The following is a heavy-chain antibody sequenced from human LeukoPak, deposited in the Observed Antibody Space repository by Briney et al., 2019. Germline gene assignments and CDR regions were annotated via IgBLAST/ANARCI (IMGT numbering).Heavy chain of an antibody. J-gene: IGHJ4*02. V-gene: IGHV3-7*01. D-gene: IGHD6-19*01. CDR1: GFTFGTFW. CDR3: VRDSRPIGGSGLYHNFDY. CDR2: IKEDGSEK. Sequence: PGGSLRLSCAASGFTFGTFWITWVRQAPGMGLEWVANIKEDGSEKNYVDSVKGRFTISRDNAENSLYLQMNSLRAEDTAVYYCVRDSRPIGGSGLYHNFDYWGLGTRVTVSS.